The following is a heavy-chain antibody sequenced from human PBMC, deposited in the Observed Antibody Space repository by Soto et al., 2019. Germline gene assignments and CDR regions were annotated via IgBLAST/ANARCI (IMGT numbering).Heavy chain of an antibody. J-gene: IGHJ4*02. V-gene: IGHV3-33*01. CDR2: IWYDGSNK. CDR1: GFTFSSYG. Sequence: GGSLRLSCGASGFTFSSYGMHWVRQAPGKGLEWVAVIWYDGSNKYYADFVKGRFTISRDNSKNTLYLQMNSLRAEDTAVYHCARDLRNDYGDYAYWGQGTLVTVSS. D-gene: IGHD4-17*01. CDR3: ARDLRNDYGDYAY.